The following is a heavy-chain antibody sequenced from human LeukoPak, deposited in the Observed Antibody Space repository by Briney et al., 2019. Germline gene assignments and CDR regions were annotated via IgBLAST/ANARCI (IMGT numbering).Heavy chain of an antibody. CDR3: ARGPTRGYSSSWYSYFDY. V-gene: IGHV1-2*02. J-gene: IGHJ4*02. CDR2: INPNSGGT. Sequence: ASVKVSCKASGYTVTGYYIHWVRQAPGQGLEWMGWINPNSGGTNYAQKFQGRVTMTRDTSISTAYMELSRLRSDDTAVYYCARGPTRGYSSSWYSYFDYWGQGTLVTVSS. CDR1: GYTVTGYY. D-gene: IGHD6-13*01.